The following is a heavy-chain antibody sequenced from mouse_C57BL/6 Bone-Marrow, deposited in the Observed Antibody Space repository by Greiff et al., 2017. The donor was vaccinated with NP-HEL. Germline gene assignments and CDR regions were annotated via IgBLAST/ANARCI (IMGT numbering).Heavy chain of an antibody. CDR2: ISYDGSN. D-gene: IGHD2-4*01. J-gene: IGHJ4*01. Sequence: EVQLQESGPGLVKPSQSLSLTCSVTGYSITSGYYWNWIRQFPGNKLEWMGYISYDGSNNYNPSLKNRISITRDTSKNQFFLKLNSVTTEDTATYYCARGDYDGDYAMDYWGQGTSVTVSS. CDR1: GYSITSGYY. CDR3: ARGDYDGDYAMDY. V-gene: IGHV3-6*01.